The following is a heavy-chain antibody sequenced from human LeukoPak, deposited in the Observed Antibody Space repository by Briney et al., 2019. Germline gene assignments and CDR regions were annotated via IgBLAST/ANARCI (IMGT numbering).Heavy chain of an antibody. D-gene: IGHD1-1*01. CDR1: GFTFSYYT. Sequence: GGSLRLSCAASGFTFSYYTMNWVRQAPGKGLQWVSSISSSSRHTYYAESLKGRFNISRDNANNSLYLQMNSLRADDTAVYYCARATTDLNVWGQGTLVTVSS. CDR3: ARATTDLNV. J-gene: IGHJ4*02. V-gene: IGHV3-21*01. CDR2: ISSSSRHT.